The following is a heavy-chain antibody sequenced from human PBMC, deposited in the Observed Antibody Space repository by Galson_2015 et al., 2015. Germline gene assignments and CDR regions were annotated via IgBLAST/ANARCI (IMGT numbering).Heavy chain of an antibody. D-gene: IGHD3-16*01. J-gene: IGHJ4*02. V-gene: IGHV1-46*01. CDR3: ARDNALIQVWLRGYFDC. CDR2: INPGIGST. CDR1: GYTFSTFY. Sequence: SVKVSCKASGYTFSTFYVHWVRQAPGRGLEWMGMINPGIGSTIHAQKFQDRVTMTIDTSTNTVYMELSSLRYDDTAVYFCARDNALIQVWLRGYFDCWGQGTLVTVSS.